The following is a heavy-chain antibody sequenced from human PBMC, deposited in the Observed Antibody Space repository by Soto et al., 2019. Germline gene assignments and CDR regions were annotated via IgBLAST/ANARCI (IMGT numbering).Heavy chain of an antibody. CDR2: IKHDGNEK. V-gene: IGHV3-7*01. D-gene: IGHD3-22*01. CDR3: VRATLSWGHYYFRGLDV. J-gene: IGHJ6*02. Sequence: PGGSLRLSCAASGFTFSSYGMHWGRQAPGKGLGWVANIKHDGNEKYYADSVKGRFTVSRDNVKNFLHLQMSSLRGDDTGVYFCVRATLSWGHYYFRGLDVWGQGTTVTVSS. CDR1: GFTFSSYG.